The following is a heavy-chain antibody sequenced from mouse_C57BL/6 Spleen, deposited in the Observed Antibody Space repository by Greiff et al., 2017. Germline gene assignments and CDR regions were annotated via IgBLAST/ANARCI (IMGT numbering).Heavy chain of an antibody. D-gene: IGHD1-1*01. CDR2: IYPRSGNI. J-gene: IGHJ4*01. CDR3: ARGGPYGSSYGDYAMDY. CDR1: GYTFTSYG. V-gene: IGHV1-81*01. Sequence: QVQLQQSGAELARPGASVKLSCKASGYTFTSYGISWVKQRTGQGLEWIGEIYPRSGNIYYNEKFKGKVTLTADKSSSTAYMELRSLTSEDSAVYFCARGGPYGSSYGDYAMDYWGQGTSVTVSS.